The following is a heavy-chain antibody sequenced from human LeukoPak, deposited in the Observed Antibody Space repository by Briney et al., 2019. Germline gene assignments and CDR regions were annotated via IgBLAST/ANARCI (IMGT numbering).Heavy chain of an antibody. CDR3: AKVGGSSNLRHFDY. V-gene: IGHV3-30*04. CDR2: ISYDGSNK. J-gene: IGHJ4*02. CDR1: GFTFSSYA. D-gene: IGHD6-13*01. Sequence: PGGSLRLSCAASGFTFSSYAMHWVRQAPGKGLEWVAVISYDGSNKYYADSVKGRFTISRDNSKNTLYLQMNSLRAEDTAVYYCAKVGGSSNLRHFDYWGQGTLVTVSS.